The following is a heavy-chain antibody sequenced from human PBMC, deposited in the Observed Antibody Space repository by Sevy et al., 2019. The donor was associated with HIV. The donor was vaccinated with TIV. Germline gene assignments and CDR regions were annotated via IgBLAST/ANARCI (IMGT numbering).Heavy chain of an antibody. V-gene: IGHV3-21*01. Sequence: GGSLRLSCAASGFTFSSYSMNWVRQAPGKGLEWVSSISSSSSYIYYADSVKGRFTSSRDNAKNSLYLQMNSLRAEDTAVYYCARVLLGDYYYYYMDVWGKGTTVTVSS. CDR1: GFTFSSYS. J-gene: IGHJ6*03. CDR3: ARVLLGDYYYYYMDV. CDR2: ISSSSSYI. D-gene: IGHD2-21*01.